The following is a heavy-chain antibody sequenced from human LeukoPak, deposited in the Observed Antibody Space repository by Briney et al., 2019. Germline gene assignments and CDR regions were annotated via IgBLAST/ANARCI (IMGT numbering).Heavy chain of an antibody. J-gene: IGHJ4*02. CDR1: GFTFSSYA. D-gene: IGHD3-10*01. CDR2: ISGSGGST. V-gene: IGHV3-23*01. CDR3: AKCPLLWFGEFFDY. Sequence: GGSLRLSYAASGFTFSSYAMSWVRQAPGKGLEWVSAISGSGGSTYYADSVKGRFTISRGNSKNTLYLQMNSLRAEDTAVYYCAKCPLLWFGEFFDYWGQGTLVTVSS.